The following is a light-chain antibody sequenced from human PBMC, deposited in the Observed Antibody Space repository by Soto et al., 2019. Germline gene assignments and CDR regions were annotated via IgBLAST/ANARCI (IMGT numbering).Light chain of an antibody. Sequence: QSALTQPASVSGSPGQSITISCTGTSNDVGSYNLVSWYQQHPGKAPKLMIYDGSKRPSGVSNRFLGSKSGNTASLTISGLQPEDEADYYCCSYAGSSTYVFGTGTKLTVL. CDR3: CSYAGSSTYV. CDR2: DGS. V-gene: IGLV2-23*01. CDR1: SNDVGSYNL. J-gene: IGLJ1*01.